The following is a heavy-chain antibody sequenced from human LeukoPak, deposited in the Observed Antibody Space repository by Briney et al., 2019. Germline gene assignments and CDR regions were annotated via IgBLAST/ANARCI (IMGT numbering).Heavy chain of an antibody. V-gene: IGHV4-59*12. J-gene: IGHJ4*02. Sequence: SETLSLTCTVSGGSISSYYWSWIRQPPGKGLEWIGYIYYSGSTNYNPSLKSRVTISVDTSKNQLSLKLSSVTAADTAVYYCACPSGNHLYSFDYWGQGTLVTVSS. D-gene: IGHD1-14*01. CDR2: IYYSGST. CDR3: ACPSGNHLYSFDY. CDR1: GGSISSYY.